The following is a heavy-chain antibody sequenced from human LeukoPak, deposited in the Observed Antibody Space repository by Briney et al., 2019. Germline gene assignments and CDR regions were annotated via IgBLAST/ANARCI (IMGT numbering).Heavy chain of an antibody. J-gene: IGHJ4*02. V-gene: IGHV3-53*01. CDR1: GFTVSFNY. CDR2: IYSDGST. D-gene: IGHD2-21*01. Sequence: PGGSLRLSCAASGFTVSFNYMSWVRQAPGKGLEWVSVIYSDGSTFYGDSVKGRFTVSRDKSKNTLFLQMDSLRAEDTAVYHCVRIVLSGVEYWGQGTLVAVSS. CDR3: VRIVLSGVEY.